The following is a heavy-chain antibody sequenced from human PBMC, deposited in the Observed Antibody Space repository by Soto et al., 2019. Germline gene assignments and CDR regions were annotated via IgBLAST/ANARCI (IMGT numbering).Heavy chain of an antibody. V-gene: IGHV3-21*01. CDR2: ISSSSSYI. CDR1: GFTFSSYS. D-gene: IGHD6-13*01. J-gene: IGHJ4*02. Sequence: EVQLVESGGGLVKPGGSLRLSCAASGFTFSSYSMNWVRQAPGKGLEWVSSISSSSSYIYYADSVKGRFTISRDNAKNSLYLQMNSLRAEERAVYSCARFGSSWYGNGYWGQGTRVTVSA. CDR3: ARFGSSWYGNGY.